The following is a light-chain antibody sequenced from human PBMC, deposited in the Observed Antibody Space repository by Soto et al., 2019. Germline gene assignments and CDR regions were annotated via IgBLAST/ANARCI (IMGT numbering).Light chain of an antibody. V-gene: IGLV2-14*01. CDR2: EVS. J-gene: IGLJ1*01. Sequence: QSVLTQPASVSGSPGQSITISCTGTSSDVGSYNYVSWYQLHPGKAPKLMIYEVSNRPSGVSNRFSGSKSGDTASLTISGLXAEDEAHYYCSSYTTRTTLYVFGTGTRSPS. CDR3: SSYTTRTTLYV. CDR1: SSDVGSYNY.